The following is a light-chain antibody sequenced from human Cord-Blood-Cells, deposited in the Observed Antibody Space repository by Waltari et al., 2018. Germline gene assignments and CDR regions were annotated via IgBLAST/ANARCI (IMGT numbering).Light chain of an antibody. CDR1: TSDVSGYHS. CDR3: CSYAGSYTWV. Sequence: QSALTQPRSVSGSPGQSVTISCPGTTSDVSGYHSVSWYHQHPGKAPKLMLYDVSKRPSGVPDRFSGSKSGNTASLTISGLQAEDEADYYYCSYAGSYTWVFGGGTKLTVL. J-gene: IGLJ3*02. CDR2: DVS. V-gene: IGLV2-11*01.